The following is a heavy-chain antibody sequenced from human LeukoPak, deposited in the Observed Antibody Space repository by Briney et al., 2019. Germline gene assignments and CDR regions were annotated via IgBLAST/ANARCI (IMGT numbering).Heavy chain of an antibody. CDR1: GFAFSRHG. D-gene: IGHD3-10*01. J-gene: IGHJ6*03. CDR2: IPYDGSNK. CDR3: AKGVGGSANYYYMDV. V-gene: IGHV3-30*02. Sequence: GGSLRLSCAASGFAFSRHGIHWVRQAPGKGLEWVAFIPYDGSNKFYADSVKGRFTISRDNSKNTLYLQMNSLRTEDTAVYYCAKGVGGSANYYYMDVWGKGTTVTVSS.